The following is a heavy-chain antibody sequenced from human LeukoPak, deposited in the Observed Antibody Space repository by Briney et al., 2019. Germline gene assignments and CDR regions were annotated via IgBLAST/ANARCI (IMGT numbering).Heavy chain of an antibody. CDR2: IYYSGST. V-gene: IGHV4-59*01. CDR3: ARSSESYDSSGYYSYYFDY. Sequence: SSETLSLTCTVSGGSISSYYWSWIRLPPGKGLEWIGYIYYSGSTNYNPSLRSRVAISVDTSKNQFSLKLSSVTAADTAVYYCARSSESYDSSGYYSYYFDYWGQGTLVTVSS. J-gene: IGHJ4*02. CDR1: GGSISSYY. D-gene: IGHD3-22*01.